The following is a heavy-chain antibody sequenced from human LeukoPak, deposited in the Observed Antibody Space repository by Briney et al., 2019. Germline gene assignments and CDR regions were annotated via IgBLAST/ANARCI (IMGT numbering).Heavy chain of an antibody. CDR1: RFTVNSNY. Sequence: GGSLRLSCAASRFTVNSNYLSWVRQAPGKGLEWVSTLYNTGNTYYADSVKGRFSISRDNSKNTLFLQMNSLRAEDTAVYYCARLTPAAGRLYFVDWGPGTLVTVSS. CDR2: LYNTGNT. J-gene: IGHJ4*02. V-gene: IGHV3-53*01. D-gene: IGHD6-13*01. CDR3: ARLTPAAGRLYFVD.